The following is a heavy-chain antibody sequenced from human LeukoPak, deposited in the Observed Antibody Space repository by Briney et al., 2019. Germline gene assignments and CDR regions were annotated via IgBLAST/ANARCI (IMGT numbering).Heavy chain of an antibody. D-gene: IGHD3-22*01. CDR2: ISYDGSNK. CDR3: ANSQIFFDYYDSSVLQPHRTDY. V-gene: IGHV3-30*18. Sequence: PGGSLRLSCAASGFTFSSYGMHWVRQAPGKGLEWVAVISYDGSNKYYADSVKGRFTISRDNSKNTLYLQMNSLRAEDTAVYYCANSQIFFDYYDSSVLQPHRTDYWGQGTLVTVSS. J-gene: IGHJ4*02. CDR1: GFTFSSYG.